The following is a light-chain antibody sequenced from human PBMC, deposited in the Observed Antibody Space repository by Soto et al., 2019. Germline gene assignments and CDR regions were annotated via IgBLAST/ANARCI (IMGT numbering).Light chain of an antibody. CDR2: AAS. CDR3: QQSYTTASIT. CDR1: QSISRN. Sequence: DLQMTQSPSSLSASVGDRVTITCRASQSISRNLNWYQHKPGKAPKLLIYAASSLQNGVPSRFXGGGSEKEFTLIISSLQPEDFGTYYCQQSYTTASITFGQGTRLEIK. V-gene: IGKV1-39*01. J-gene: IGKJ5*01.